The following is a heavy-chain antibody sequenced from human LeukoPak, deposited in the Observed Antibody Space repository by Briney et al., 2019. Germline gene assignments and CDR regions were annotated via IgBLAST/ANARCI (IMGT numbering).Heavy chain of an antibody. D-gene: IGHD5-18*01. Sequence: ASVKVSCKASGYTFTSYGISWVRQAPGQGLEWMGWISAYNGNTNYAQKLQGRVTMTTDTSTNTAYMELRSLRSDDTAVYYCARDVYSYDDPAQGGPVEFDPWGQGTLVTVSS. CDR2: ISAYNGNT. V-gene: IGHV1-18*01. CDR3: ARDVYSYDDPAQGGPVEFDP. J-gene: IGHJ5*02. CDR1: GYTFTSYG.